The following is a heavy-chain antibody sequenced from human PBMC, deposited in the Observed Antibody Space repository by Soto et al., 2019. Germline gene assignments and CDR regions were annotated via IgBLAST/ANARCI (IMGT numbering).Heavy chain of an antibody. V-gene: IGHV3-23*01. CDR3: AYTSGCYLGDQRN. J-gene: IGHJ4*02. D-gene: IGHD3-10*01. CDR2: ISDNGRGT. CDR1: GFTFSRYA. Sequence: EVQLLESGGGLVQPGGSLRLSCAASGFTFSRYAMSWVRQASGKGLEWVSGISDNGRGTYYVDSVKGRFTVSRDNSKNMVYLQMNSLMADDTAGYYGAYTSGCYLGDQRNWGQGTLVTVSS.